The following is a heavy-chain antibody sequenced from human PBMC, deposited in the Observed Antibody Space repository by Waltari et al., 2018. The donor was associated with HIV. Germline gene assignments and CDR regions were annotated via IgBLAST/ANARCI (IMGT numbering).Heavy chain of an antibody. D-gene: IGHD3-10*01. Sequence: QVQLVQSGAEVKKPGSSVKVSCRAVGGSFLSHTFNWVRQAPGQGLEWMGRVIPMSGAANYAQKFRGRVTITADKSTNTAYMELSSLRSEDTAVFYCASARETMGVDFAFWGQGTLVTVSS. CDR1: GGSFLSHT. CDR3: ASARETMGVDFAF. V-gene: IGHV1-69*08. J-gene: IGHJ4*02. CDR2: VIPMSGAA.